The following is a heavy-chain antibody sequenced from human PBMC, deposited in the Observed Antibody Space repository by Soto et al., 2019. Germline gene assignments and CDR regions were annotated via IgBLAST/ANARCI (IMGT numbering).Heavy chain of an antibody. CDR3: ARQNDILTGFTDYYYYGMDV. D-gene: IGHD3-9*01. V-gene: IGHV5-51*01. J-gene: IGHJ6*02. CDR2: IYPGDSDT. CDR1: GYIFNIYW. Sequence: GESLKISCKASGYIFNIYWIGWVRQMPGKGLEWMGVIYPGDSDTRYSPSFQGQVTISADKSISTAYLQWSSLKASDTAMYYCARQNDILTGFTDYYYYGMDVWGQGTTVTVSS.